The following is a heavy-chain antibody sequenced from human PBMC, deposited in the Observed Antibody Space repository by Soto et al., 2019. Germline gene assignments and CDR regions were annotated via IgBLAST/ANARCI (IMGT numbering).Heavy chain of an antibody. J-gene: IGHJ4*02. V-gene: IGHV4-34*01. CDR3: ARRSGWYRGYYFDY. CDR2: INHSGST. D-gene: IGHD6-19*01. CDR1: GGSFSGYY. Sequence: PSETLSLTCAVYGGSFSGYYWSWIRQPPGKGLEWIGEINHSGSTNYNPSLKSRVTISVDTSKNQFSLKLSSVTAADTAVYYCARRSGWYRGYYFDYWGQGTLVTVSS.